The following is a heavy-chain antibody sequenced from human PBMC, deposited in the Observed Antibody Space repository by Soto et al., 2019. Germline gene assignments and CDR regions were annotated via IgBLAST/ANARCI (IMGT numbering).Heavy chain of an antibody. CDR2: LSYDGSHN. CDR1: GFTFSSYA. Sequence: QVQLVESGGGVVQPGRSLRLSCAASGFTFSSYAMHWVRQTPDKGLEWVAFLSYDGSHNYYADSVKGRFTISRDNSKNTLYMQMNSLRVEDTAVYYGAKDRSTIFGVVTYYFDYWGKGTLVTVSS. J-gene: IGHJ4*02. V-gene: IGHV3-30*18. D-gene: IGHD3-3*01. CDR3: AKDRSTIFGVVTYYFDY.